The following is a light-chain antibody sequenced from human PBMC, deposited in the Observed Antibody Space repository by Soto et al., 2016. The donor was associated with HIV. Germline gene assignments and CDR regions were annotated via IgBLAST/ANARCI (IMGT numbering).Light chain of an antibody. CDR2: MAS. V-gene: IGKV1-5*03. CDR1: QSISSW. CDR3: QQYNSYSWT. J-gene: IGKJ1*01. Sequence: DIQMTQSPSTLSASVGDRVTITCRASQSISSWLAWYQQKPGKAPNLLIYMASTLESGVPSRFSGSGSGTEFTLTISSLQPDDFATYHCQQYNSYSWTFGQGTKVEIK.